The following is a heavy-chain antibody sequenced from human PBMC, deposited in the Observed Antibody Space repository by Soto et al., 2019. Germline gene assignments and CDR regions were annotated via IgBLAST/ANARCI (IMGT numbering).Heavy chain of an antibody. CDR2: TYYRTRWYY. CDR1: GDSVSSNSAA. J-gene: IGHJ6*03. Sequence: SQTLSLTCVISGDSVSSNSAAWNWIRQSPSRGLEWLGRTYYRTRWYYDYAVSVRSRITVNPDTSKNQFSLQLTSVTPEDTAVYYCDGTTSHDWYDMDVWGKGTTVTVSS. CDR3: DGTTSHDWYDMDV. D-gene: IGHD1-7*01. V-gene: IGHV6-1*01.